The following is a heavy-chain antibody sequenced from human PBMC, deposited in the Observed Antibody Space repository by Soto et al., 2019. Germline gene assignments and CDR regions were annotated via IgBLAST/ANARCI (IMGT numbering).Heavy chain of an antibody. J-gene: IGHJ4*02. CDR1: GFSLSNYW. CDR2: IDRDGYSS. Sequence: EVQLVESGGGVVQPGGSLRLSCAASGFSLSNYWMHWVRQVPGEGLVWVSRIDRDGYSSTYAEPMKGRFTISRDNAKNTLYLQINSLRAEDTAVYSCARQPIGTVTPDYWGQGTLVTVSS. D-gene: IGHD4-17*01. V-gene: IGHV3-74*01. CDR3: ARQPIGTVTPDY.